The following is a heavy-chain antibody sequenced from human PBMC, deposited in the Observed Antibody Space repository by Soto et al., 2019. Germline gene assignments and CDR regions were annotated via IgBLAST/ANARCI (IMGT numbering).Heavy chain of an antibody. CDR2: IIHSGRH. CDR1: GGSFSGYH. V-gene: IGHV4-34*12. CDR3: ARRPPLGIGCGDYKGLDI. J-gene: IGHJ2*01. D-gene: IGHD4-17*01. Sequence: QVHLQQWGAGLLKPSETLSLTCAVDGGSFSGYHWTWIRQFPGKGLEWIGEIIHSGRHNYNPSLSGRGSLSIDPSKKQFSLRLTSVTASDTALYYFARRPPLGIGCGDYKGLDIWGRGTLVPVSS.